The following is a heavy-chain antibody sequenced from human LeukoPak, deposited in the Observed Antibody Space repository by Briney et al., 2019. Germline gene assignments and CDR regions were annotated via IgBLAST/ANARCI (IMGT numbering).Heavy chain of an antibody. J-gene: IGHJ4*02. CDR2: IYYSGNT. CDR3: ARHKEGIDY. Sequence: SETLSLTCAVSGGSISGSSYFWGWIRQPPGKGLEWIGSIYYSGNTYYNPSLKSRVTISVDTSKNQFSLKLSSVTAADTAVYYCARHKEGIDYWGQGTPVTVSS. V-gene: IGHV4-39*01. D-gene: IGHD3-10*01. CDR1: GGSISGSSYF.